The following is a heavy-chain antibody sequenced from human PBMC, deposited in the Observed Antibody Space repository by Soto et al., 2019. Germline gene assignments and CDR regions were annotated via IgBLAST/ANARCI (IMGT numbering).Heavy chain of an antibody. D-gene: IGHD1-1*01. CDR3: TRGPRVSSTGTGAH. CDR2: ISDDGSTT. J-gene: IGHJ4*02. CDR1: GLTFSAYW. Sequence: PGGSLRLSTEVSGLTFSAYWMHWVRQVPGKGLIWVSRISDDGSTTTYADSVKGRFTISRDNAKNTLYPQMNSLRADDTGLYYCTRGPRVSSTGTGAHWGQGTLVTVSS. V-gene: IGHV3-74*01.